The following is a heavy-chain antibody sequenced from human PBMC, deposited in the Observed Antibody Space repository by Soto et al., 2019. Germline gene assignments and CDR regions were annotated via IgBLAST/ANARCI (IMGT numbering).Heavy chain of an antibody. V-gene: IGHV3-30*18. Sequence: QVQLVESGGGVVQPGRSLRLSCAASGFTFSSYGMHWVRQAPGKGLEWVAVISYDGSNKYYADSVKGRFTISRDNSKNTLDLQMNSLRAEDTAVYYCAKTFVVVTAITDDYWGQGTLVTVSS. CDR3: AKTFVVVTAITDDY. D-gene: IGHD2-21*02. J-gene: IGHJ4*02. CDR1: GFTFSSYG. CDR2: ISYDGSNK.